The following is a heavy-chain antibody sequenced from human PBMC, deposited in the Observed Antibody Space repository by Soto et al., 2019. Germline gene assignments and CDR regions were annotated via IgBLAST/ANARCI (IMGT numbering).Heavy chain of an antibody. J-gene: IGHJ4*02. Sequence: QVQLQESGPGLVKPSQTLSLTCPFFGGSFSSGGYSGSWIRQHPGKGLEWIGYMFYSGRTYYNPSLKSRVTISVDTSKNQFSLKLSSVTAADTAVYYCAGGLLSFDYWGQGTLVTVSS. CDR3: AGGLLSFDY. CDR2: MFYSGRT. V-gene: IGHV4-31*03. CDR1: GGSFSSGGYS.